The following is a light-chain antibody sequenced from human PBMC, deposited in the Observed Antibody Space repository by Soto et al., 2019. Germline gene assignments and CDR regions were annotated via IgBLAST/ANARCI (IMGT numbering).Light chain of an antibody. Sequence: EIVLTQSPATLSLSPGERATLSCRASQSVGSYLTWYQQKPGQAPRLLIYDASNRATGIPARFSGSGSGTDFTLTISSLEPEDFAVYYCQQRSNWPRDTFGGGTKVEIK. CDR1: QSVGSY. CDR2: DAS. CDR3: QQRSNWPRDT. J-gene: IGKJ4*01. V-gene: IGKV3-11*01.